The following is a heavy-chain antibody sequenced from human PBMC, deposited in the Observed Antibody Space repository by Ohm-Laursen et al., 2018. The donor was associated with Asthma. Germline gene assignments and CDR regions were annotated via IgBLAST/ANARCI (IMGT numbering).Heavy chain of an antibody. V-gene: IGHV1-46*01. CDR1: GYTFTSYY. J-gene: IGHJ3*02. D-gene: IGHD3-10*01. CDR3: ASSQSGSGRPNHAFDI. Sequence: ASVKVSCKASGYTFTSYYMHWVRQAPGQGLEWMGIINPSGGSTSYAQKFQGRVTMTRDTSTSTAYMELRSLRSDDTAVYYCASSQSGSGRPNHAFDIWGQGTMVTVSS. CDR2: INPSGGST.